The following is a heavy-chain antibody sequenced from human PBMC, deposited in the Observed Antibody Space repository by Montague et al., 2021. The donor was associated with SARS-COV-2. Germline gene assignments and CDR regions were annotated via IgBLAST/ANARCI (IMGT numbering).Heavy chain of an antibody. CDR2: ISSESTYI. CDR1: GFTFSSFS. Sequence: SLRLSCAASGFTFSSFSMNWVRQAPGKRLEWVASISSESTYILYAESVRGRFTVSRDNAQNLLFLQMNSLRAEDTALYYCARFETSKFYSSGVDVWGQGTTVTASS. CDR3: ARFETSKFYSSGVDV. J-gene: IGHJ6*02. D-gene: IGHD2-15*01. V-gene: IGHV3-21*01.